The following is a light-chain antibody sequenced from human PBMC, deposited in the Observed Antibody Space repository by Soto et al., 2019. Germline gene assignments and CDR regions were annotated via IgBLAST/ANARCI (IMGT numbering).Light chain of an antibody. CDR2: KAS. CDR3: QQYNSLWT. Sequence: DIQMTQSPSTLSASVGDRVTITCRTSQSISSWLAWYQQKPGKAPKLLIYKASNLEFGVPSRFSGSGSGTEFTLTISSLQPDDFATYYCQQYNSLWTFGQGTKVEMK. V-gene: IGKV1-5*03. CDR1: QSISSW. J-gene: IGKJ1*01.